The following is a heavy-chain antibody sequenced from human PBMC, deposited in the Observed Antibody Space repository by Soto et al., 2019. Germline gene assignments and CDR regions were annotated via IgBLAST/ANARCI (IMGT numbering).Heavy chain of an antibody. Sequence: PGGSLRLSCAASGFTFSSYAMSWVRQAPGKGLEWVSAISVSGGSTYYADSVKGRFTISRDNSKNTLYLQMNSLRAEDTAVYYCAKDAPITMIVVVNPPNGMDVWGQGTTVTVSS. V-gene: IGHV3-23*01. CDR2: ISVSGGST. CDR1: GFTFSSYA. J-gene: IGHJ6*02. CDR3: AKDAPITMIVVVNPPNGMDV. D-gene: IGHD3-22*01.